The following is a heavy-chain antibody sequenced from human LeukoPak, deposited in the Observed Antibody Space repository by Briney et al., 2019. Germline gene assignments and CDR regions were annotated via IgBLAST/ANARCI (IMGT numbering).Heavy chain of an antibody. J-gene: IGHJ6*03. D-gene: IGHD3-3*01. CDR3: ARAAYYDFWSGYLAAPYYYYMDV. CDR2: MNPNSGNT. V-gene: IGHV1-8*02. Sequence: GASVNVSCKASGYTSTFYDINWVRQATGQGLAWMGWMNPNSGNTGYAQKFQARVTMTRDTSTSTVYMELSSLRSEDTAVYYCARAAYYDFWSGYLAAPYYYYMDVWGKGTTVTVSS. CDR1: GYTSTFYD.